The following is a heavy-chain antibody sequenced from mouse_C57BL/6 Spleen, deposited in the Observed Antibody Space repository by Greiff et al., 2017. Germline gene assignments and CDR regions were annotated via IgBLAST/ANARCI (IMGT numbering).Heavy chain of an antibody. CDR2: ISYSGST. CDR1: GYSITSGYD. Sequence: VQLKQSGPGMVKPSQSLSLTCTVTGYSITSGYDWHWIRHFPGNKLEWMGYISYSGSTNYNPSLKSRISITHDTSKNHFFLKLNSVTTEDTATYYCARAGDYDWYFDVWGTGTTVTVSS. V-gene: IGHV3-1*01. CDR3: ARAGDYDWYFDV. J-gene: IGHJ1*03. D-gene: IGHD2-4*01.